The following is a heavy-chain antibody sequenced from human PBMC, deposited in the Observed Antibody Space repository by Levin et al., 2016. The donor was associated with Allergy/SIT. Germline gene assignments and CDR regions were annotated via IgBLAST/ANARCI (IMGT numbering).Heavy chain of an antibody. Sequence: WIRQPPGKGLEWVSYISSSSSYTNYADSVKGRFTISRDNAKNSLYLQMNSLRAEDTAVYYCARDKESEYDFWSGYYLDDLGYYGMDVWGQGTTVTVSS. CDR2: ISSSSSYT. CDR3: ARDKESEYDFWSGYYLDDLGYYGMDV. J-gene: IGHJ6*02. D-gene: IGHD3-3*01. V-gene: IGHV3-11*06.